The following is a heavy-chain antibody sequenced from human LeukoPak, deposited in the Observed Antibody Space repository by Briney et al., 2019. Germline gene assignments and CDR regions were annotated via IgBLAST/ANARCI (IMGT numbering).Heavy chain of an antibody. Sequence: SVKVSCKASGGTFSSYAISWVRQAPGQGLEWMGRIIPILGIANYAQKFQGRVTITADKSTSTAYMELSSLRSKDTAVYYCASYVDTAMVISYWGQGTLVTVSS. V-gene: IGHV1-69*04. J-gene: IGHJ4*02. CDR3: ASYVDTAMVISY. CDR1: GGTFSSYA. D-gene: IGHD5-18*01. CDR2: IIPILGIA.